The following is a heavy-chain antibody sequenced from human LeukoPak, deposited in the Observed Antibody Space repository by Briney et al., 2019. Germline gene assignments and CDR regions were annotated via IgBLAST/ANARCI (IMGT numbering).Heavy chain of an antibody. V-gene: IGHV3-30*03. Sequence: GGSLRLSCAASGFTFSSYGMHWVRQAPGKGLEWVAVISYDGSNKYYADSVKGRFTISRDNSKNTLYLQMNSLRAEDTALYHCARGSIAAAGIDYWGQGTLVTVSS. J-gene: IGHJ4*02. CDR2: ISYDGSNK. CDR3: ARGSIAAAGIDY. D-gene: IGHD6-13*01. CDR1: GFTFSSYG.